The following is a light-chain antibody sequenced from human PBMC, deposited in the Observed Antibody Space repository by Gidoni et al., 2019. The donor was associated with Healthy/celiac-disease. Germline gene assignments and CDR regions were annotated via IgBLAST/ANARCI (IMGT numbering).Light chain of an antibody. J-gene: IGKJ3*01. V-gene: IGKV4-1*01. Sequence: DIVMTQSPDSLAVSLGERATINSKSSQSVLYSSNNKNYLAWYQQKPGQPPKLLIYCASTRDSGVPDRFIGSGSGTAFTLSISSLQAEDGAVYYCQQYYRPPFVFGPGTKVDIK. CDR1: QSVLYSSNNKNY. CDR2: CAS. CDR3: QQYYRPPFV.